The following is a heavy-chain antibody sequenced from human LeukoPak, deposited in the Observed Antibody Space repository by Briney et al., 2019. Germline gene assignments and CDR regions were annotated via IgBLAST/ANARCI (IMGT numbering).Heavy chain of an antibody. CDR1: GGSISSGGYY. D-gene: IGHD2-15*01. V-gene: IGHV4-31*03. CDR2: IYYSGST. CDR3: ARDELGRLVY. Sequence: PSETLSLTCTVSGGSISSGGYYWSWIRQHPGKGLEWIGNIYYSGSTYYNPSLKSRVTISVDTSKNQFSLKLSSVTAADTAVYYCARDELGRLVYWGQGTLVTVSS. J-gene: IGHJ4*02.